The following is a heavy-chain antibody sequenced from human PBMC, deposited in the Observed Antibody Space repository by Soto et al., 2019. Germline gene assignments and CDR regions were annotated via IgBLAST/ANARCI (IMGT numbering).Heavy chain of an antibody. J-gene: IGHJ4*02. CDR2: INSSGGST. CDR3: AKGREMATTTFDY. D-gene: IGHD1-1*01. V-gene: IGHV3-23*01. CDR1: GFTFSSYA. Sequence: EVQLLESGGGLVQPGGSLRLSCAASGFTFSSYAMSWVRQAPGKGLEWVSTINSSGGSTYYADSVKGRFTISRDNSKNTLYLQMNSLRVEDTAIYYCAKGREMATTTFDYWGQGTLVTVSS.